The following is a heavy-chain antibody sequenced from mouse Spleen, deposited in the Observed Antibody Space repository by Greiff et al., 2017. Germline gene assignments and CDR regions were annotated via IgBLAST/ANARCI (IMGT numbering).Heavy chain of an antibody. J-gene: IGHJ4*01. D-gene: IGHD3-1*01. V-gene: IGHV1-61*01. CDR2: IYPSDSET. Sequence: QVQLQQPGAELVRPGSSVKLSCKASGYTFTSYWMDWVKQRPGQGLEWIGNIYPSDSETHYNQKFKDKATLTVDKSSSTAYMQLSSLTSEDSAVYYCARSGSSGPPYAMDYWGQGTSVTVSS. CDR3: ARSGSSGPPYAMDY. CDR1: GYTFTSYW.